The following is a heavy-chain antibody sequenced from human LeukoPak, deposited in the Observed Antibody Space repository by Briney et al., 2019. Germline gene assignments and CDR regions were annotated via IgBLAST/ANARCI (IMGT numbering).Heavy chain of an antibody. CDR3: AKGPAYWAYDSSAALRLKAGYYFDY. J-gene: IGHJ4*02. CDR2: ISYDGSNK. D-gene: IGHD3-22*01. Sequence: GSLRLSCAASGFPFSSYGMHWVRQAPGKGLEWVAVISYDGSNKYYADSVKGRFTISRDNSKNTLYLQMNSLRAEDTALYYCAKGPAYWAYDSSAALRLKAGYYFDYWGQGTLVTVSS. CDR1: GFPFSSYG. V-gene: IGHV3-30*18.